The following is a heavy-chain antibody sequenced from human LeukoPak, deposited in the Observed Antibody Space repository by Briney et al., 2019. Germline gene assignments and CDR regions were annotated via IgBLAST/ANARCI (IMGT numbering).Heavy chain of an antibody. Sequence: SLRLSCAASGFTFDDYAMHWVRQAPGKGLEWVSGISWNSGSIGYADSVKGRFTISRDNAKNSLYLQMNSLRAEDTALYYCAKDLWYLVTAGAFDIWGQGTMVTVSS. D-gene: IGHD2-21*02. CDR3: AKDLWYLVTAGAFDI. CDR1: GFTFDDYA. V-gene: IGHV3-9*01. J-gene: IGHJ3*02. CDR2: ISWNSGSI.